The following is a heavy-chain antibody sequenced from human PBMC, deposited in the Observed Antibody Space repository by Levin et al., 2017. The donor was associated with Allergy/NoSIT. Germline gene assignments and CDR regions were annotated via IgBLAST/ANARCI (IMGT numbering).Heavy chain of an antibody. V-gene: IGHV1-24*01. D-gene: IGHD6-19*01. CDR3: ATDRGSSGWIDY. J-gene: IGHJ4*02. CDR2: FDPEDGET. CDR1: GYTLTELS. Sequence: ASVKVSCKVSGYTLTELSMHWVRQAPGKGLEWMGGFDPEDGETIYAQKFQGRVTMTEDTSTDTAYMELSSLRSEDTAVYYCATDRGSSGWIDYWGQGTLVTVSS.